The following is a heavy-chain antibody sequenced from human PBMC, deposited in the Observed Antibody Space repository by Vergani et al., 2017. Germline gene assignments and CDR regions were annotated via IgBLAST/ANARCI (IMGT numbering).Heavy chain of an antibody. D-gene: IGHD3-10*01. CDR2: IYPGDSDT. CDR1: GYSFTSYW. V-gene: IGHV5-51*03. CDR3: ARDDDGSGSYPTYYYYYYMDV. J-gene: IGHJ6*03. Sequence: EVQLVQSGAEVKKPGESLKISCKGSGYSFTSYWIGWVRQMPGKGLEWMGIIYPGDSDTRYSPSFQGQVTISADKSISTAYLQWSSLKASDTAMYYCARDDDGSGSYPTYYYYYYMDVWGKGTTVTVSS.